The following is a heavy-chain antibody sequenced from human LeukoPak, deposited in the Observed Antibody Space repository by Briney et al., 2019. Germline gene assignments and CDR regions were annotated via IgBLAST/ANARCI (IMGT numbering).Heavy chain of an antibody. CDR2: IYHSGST. CDR1: GDPISCSY. Sequence: SETLSLTCTVSGDPISCSYWSWIRQPPGKGLEWLGYIYHSGSTNYNPSLKSRVTISVHTSKIQFSLKLSSVTAADTAVYYCATGYSSTWDYFDYWGQGTLVTVSS. CDR3: ATGYSSTWDYFDY. V-gene: IGHV4-59*01. D-gene: IGHD6-13*01. J-gene: IGHJ4*02.